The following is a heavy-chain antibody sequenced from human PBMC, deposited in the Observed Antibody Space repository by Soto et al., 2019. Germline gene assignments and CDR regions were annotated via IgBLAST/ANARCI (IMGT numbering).Heavy chain of an antibody. CDR1: GEFFTTYG. Sequence: QVELVQSGAEVKNPGASVTVSCKASGEFFTTYGISWVRQAPGQGLEWMGWISTYSTNTNYAPKFQGRLLLTAHTSTTPAHMELRSLRPDDTAVYYCARWAGRVRDYGGPFDYWGQGSLVTVSP. CDR2: ISTYSTNT. CDR3: ARWAGRVRDYGGPFDY. J-gene: IGHJ4*02. V-gene: IGHV1-18*04. D-gene: IGHD4-17*01.